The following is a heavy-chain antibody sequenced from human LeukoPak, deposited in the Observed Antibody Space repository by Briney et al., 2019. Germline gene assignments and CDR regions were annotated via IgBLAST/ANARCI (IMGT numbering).Heavy chain of an antibody. V-gene: IGHV3-23*01. CDR2: ISGSGGST. J-gene: IGHJ4*02. D-gene: IGHD6-13*01. CDR1: GFTFSSYA. Sequence: PGGSLRLSCAASGFTFSSYAMSWVRQAPGKGLEWVSAISGSGGSTYYAASVKGRFTISRDNSKNTLYLQMNSLRAEDTAVYYCAKDYSSSWYRYYFDYWGQGTLVTVSS. CDR3: AKDYSSSWYRYYFDY.